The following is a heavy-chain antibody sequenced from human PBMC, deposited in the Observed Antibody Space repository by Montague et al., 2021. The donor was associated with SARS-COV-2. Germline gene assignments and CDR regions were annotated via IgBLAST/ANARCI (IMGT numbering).Heavy chain of an antibody. CDR3: ARVSLAAAATRSDY. Sequence: SEPLSLTCTVSGGSVSSGGYYWSWIRQPPGKGLEWIGYIYYSGSTNYNPSLKSRVTISLDTSKNQFSLKLTSVTAADTAVYYCARVSLAAAATRSDYWGQGTLVTVSS. V-gene: IGHV4-61*08. J-gene: IGHJ4*02. CDR1: GGSVSSGGYY. D-gene: IGHD6-13*01. CDR2: IYYSGST.